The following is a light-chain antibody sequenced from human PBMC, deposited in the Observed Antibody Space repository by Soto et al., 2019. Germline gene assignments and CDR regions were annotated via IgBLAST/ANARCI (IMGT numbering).Light chain of an antibody. J-gene: IGKJ2*01. Sequence: DIQMTQSPSSLSASVGDRVTITRRASQSLGRRLTWYQQKPGEAPKLLIYETSNLQNGVPSRFSGSGSETDFTLTINSLQPEDFATYYCQQSFGPPYTFGQGTKLE. V-gene: IGKV1-39*01. CDR3: QQSFGPPYT. CDR2: ETS. CDR1: QSLGRR.